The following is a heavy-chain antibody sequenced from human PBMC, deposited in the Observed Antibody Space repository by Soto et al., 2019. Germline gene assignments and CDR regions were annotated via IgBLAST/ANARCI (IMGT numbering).Heavy chain of an antibody. V-gene: IGHV2-5*02. Sequence: QITLKESGPPLVKPTQTLTLTCTFSGFSLSTSAVGVGWIRQPPGKALEWLAFIYWDDDKRYSPTLKSSLTITKHTTKNQVVLAMTNMDPVDTATYYCAHLVVAGLTYYFDYWGQGTLVTVSS. D-gene: IGHD2-15*01. CDR3: AHLVVAGLTYYFDY. CDR1: GFSLSTSAVG. CDR2: IYWDDDK. J-gene: IGHJ4*02.